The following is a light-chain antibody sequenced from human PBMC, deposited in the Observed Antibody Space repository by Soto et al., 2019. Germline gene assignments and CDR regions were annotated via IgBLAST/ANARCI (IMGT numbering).Light chain of an antibody. Sequence: QSVLTKPPSASGTPGQRVTISCSGSSSNIGSNTVNWYQQLPGTAPKLLIYSNNQRPSGVPDRFSGSQSGASAALAISGLQSEDEADYYCAVWDDSLMLVGGGTKLT. V-gene: IGLV1-44*01. CDR2: SNN. J-gene: IGLJ2*01. CDR3: AVWDDSLML. CDR1: SSNIGSNT.